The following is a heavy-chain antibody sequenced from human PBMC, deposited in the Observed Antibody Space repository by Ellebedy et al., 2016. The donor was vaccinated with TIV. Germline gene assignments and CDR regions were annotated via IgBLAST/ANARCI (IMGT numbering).Heavy chain of an antibody. J-gene: IGHJ4*02. D-gene: IGHD3-10*01. CDR2: IRSKAYGGTT. V-gene: IGHV3-49*03. Sequence: GGSLRLSXAASGFTFSNAWMSWFRQAPGKGLEWVGFIRSKAYGGTTEYAASVKGRFTISRDDSKSIAYLQMNSLKTEDTAVYYCTRVGAEWPFDYWGQGTLVTVSS. CDR1: GFTFSNAW. CDR3: TRVGAEWPFDY.